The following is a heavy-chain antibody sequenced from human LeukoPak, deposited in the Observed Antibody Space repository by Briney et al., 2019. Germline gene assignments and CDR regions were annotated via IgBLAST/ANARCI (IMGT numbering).Heavy chain of an antibody. CDR2: INHSGST. CDR1: GGSFSGYY. CDR3: ATPYGSWYYFDY. Sequence: SETLSLTCAVYGGSFSGYYWSWIRQPPGKGLEWIGEINHSGSTNYNPSLKSRVTISVDTSKNQFSLKLSSVTAADTAVYYCATPYGSWYYFDYWGQGTLVTVSS. J-gene: IGHJ4*02. D-gene: IGHD6-13*01. V-gene: IGHV4-34*01.